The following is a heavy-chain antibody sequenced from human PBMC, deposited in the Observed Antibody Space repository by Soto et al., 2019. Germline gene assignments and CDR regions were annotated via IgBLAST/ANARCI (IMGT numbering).Heavy chain of an antibody. D-gene: IGHD2-2*01. CDR3: AREDIVVVPAAMPGAFDI. CDR2: IYYSGST. J-gene: IGHJ3*02. V-gene: IGHV4-59*12. CDR1: GGSIISYY. Sequence: SETLSLTCTVSGGSIISYYWSWIRQPPGKGLEWIGYIYYSGSTNYNPSLKSRVTISADTSKNQFSLKLNSMTAADTAVYYCAREDIVVVPAAMPGAFDIWGQGTMVTVSS.